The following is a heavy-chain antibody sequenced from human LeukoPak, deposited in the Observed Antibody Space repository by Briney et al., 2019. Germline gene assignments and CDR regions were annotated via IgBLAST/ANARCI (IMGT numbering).Heavy chain of an antibody. V-gene: IGHV4-34*01. Sequence: SETLSLTCAVYGGSFSGYYWSWIRQPPGKGLEWIGEINHSGSTNYNPSLKSRVTISVDTSKNQFSLKLTSVTAADTAVYHCARDHDYDPFDYWGRGSLVTVS. D-gene: IGHD4-17*01. CDR1: GGSFSGYY. CDR2: INHSGST. J-gene: IGHJ4*02. CDR3: ARDHDYDPFDY.